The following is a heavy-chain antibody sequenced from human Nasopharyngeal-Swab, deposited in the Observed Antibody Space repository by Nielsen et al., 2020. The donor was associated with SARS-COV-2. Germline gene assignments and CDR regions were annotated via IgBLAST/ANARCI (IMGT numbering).Heavy chain of an antibody. Sequence: GESLKISCKGSGYRFPTYWLGWVRQMPGKGLEWMGIIYPGDSNTRYSPSFQGQVTISVDKYSSTAYLQWSSLKASDTAIYYCARPMRPMGHYYFGMDVWGQGTTVTVSS. J-gene: IGHJ6*02. CDR1: GYRFPTYW. V-gene: IGHV5-51*01. D-gene: IGHD1-26*01. CDR2: IYPGDSNT. CDR3: ARPMRPMGHYYFGMDV.